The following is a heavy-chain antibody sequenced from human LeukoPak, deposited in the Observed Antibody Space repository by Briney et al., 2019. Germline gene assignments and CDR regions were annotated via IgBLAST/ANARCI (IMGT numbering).Heavy chain of an antibody. D-gene: IGHD2-15*01. V-gene: IGHV4-34*01. CDR2: INHSGGT. CDR1: GGSFSSYY. Sequence: SETLSLTCAVYGGSFSSYYWSWIRQPPGKGLEWIGEINHSGGTNYNPSLKSRVTISVDTSKNQFSLKLSSVTAADTAVYYCAKNANYCSGGSCYSEEYYFDYWGQGTLVTVSS. CDR3: AKNANYCSGGSCYSEEYYFDY. J-gene: IGHJ4*02.